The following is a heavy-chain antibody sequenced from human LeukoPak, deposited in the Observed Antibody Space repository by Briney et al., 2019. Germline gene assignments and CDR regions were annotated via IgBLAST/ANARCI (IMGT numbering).Heavy chain of an antibody. V-gene: IGHV1-69*13. CDR3: SVVVVPAAVIFDY. CDR1: GGTFSSYA. CDR2: IIPIFGTA. J-gene: IGHJ4*02. Sequence: WASVKVSFTASGGTFSSYAISWVRQAPGQGLEWMGGIIPIFGTANYAQKFQGRVTITADESTSTAYMELSSLRSEDTAVYYCSVVVVPAAVIFDYWGQGTLVTVSS. D-gene: IGHD2-2*01.